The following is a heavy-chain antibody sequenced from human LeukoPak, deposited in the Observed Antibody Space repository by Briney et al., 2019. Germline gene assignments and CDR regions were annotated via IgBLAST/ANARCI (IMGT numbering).Heavy chain of an antibody. D-gene: IGHD3-22*01. V-gene: IGHV7-4-1*02. Sequence: ASVKVSCKTSGYIFTTYALNWVRQAPGQGLEWMGLIHANTGTPTYAQAFAGRFVFSLDTSVSTSYLEISGLRAEDTAVYYCARDIGYDSSGYWPKHWGQGTLVTVSS. CDR1: GYIFTTYA. J-gene: IGHJ1*01. CDR2: IHANTGTP. CDR3: ARDIGYDSSGYWPKH.